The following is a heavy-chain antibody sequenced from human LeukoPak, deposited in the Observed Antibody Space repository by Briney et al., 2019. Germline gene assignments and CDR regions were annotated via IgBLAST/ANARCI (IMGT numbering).Heavy chain of an antibody. J-gene: IGHJ4*02. V-gene: IGHV3-13*01. CDR2: IGTAGDT. D-gene: IGHD6-13*01. CDR3: AAYGIAAAAIT. CDR1: GFTFSSYD. Sequence: GGSLRLSCAASGFTFSSYDMHWVRQATGKGLEWVSAIGTAGDTYYPGSVRGRFTISRENAKNSLYLQMNSLRAGDTAVYYCAAYGIAAAAITWGQGTLVTVSS.